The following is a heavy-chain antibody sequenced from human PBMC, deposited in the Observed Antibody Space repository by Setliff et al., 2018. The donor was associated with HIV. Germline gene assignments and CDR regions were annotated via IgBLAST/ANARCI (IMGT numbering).Heavy chain of an antibody. D-gene: IGHD3-10*01. Sequence: GASVKVSCKASGGTFSNYAISWVRQAPGQGLEWMGGSIPIFGTANYAQKFQGRVTITADESTSTAYMELSSLRSEDTAVYYCASGLYYASGSFYPSDYHYYMDVWGKGTTVTVSS. J-gene: IGHJ6*03. CDR2: SIPIFGTA. CDR1: GGTFSNYA. CDR3: ASGLYYASGSFYPSDYHYYMDV. V-gene: IGHV1-69*13.